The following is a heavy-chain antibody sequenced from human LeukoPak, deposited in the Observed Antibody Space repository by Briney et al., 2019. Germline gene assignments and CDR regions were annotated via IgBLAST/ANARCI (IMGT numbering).Heavy chain of an antibody. CDR3: ARTHIQLWSRGFDY. Sequence: ASVKVSCKASGYTFTSYYMHWVRQAPGQGLEWMGIINPSGGSTSYAQNFQGRVTMTRDTSTSTVYMELRSLRSEDTAVCYCARTHIQLWSRGFDYWGQGTLVTVSS. D-gene: IGHD5-18*01. J-gene: IGHJ4*02. CDR2: INPSGGST. V-gene: IGHV1-46*03. CDR1: GYTFTSYY.